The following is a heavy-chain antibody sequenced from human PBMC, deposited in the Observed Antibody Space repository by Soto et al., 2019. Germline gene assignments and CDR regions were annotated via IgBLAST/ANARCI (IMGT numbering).Heavy chain of an antibody. V-gene: IGHV1-69*06. D-gene: IGHD3-3*01. CDR3: ARDWRQMSRGGFFDY. J-gene: IGHJ4*02. CDR1: GANSNSYS. CDR2: IVPLSGTP. Sequence: QVRLVQSGAEVKRPGSSVRLSCKVSGANSNSYSIAWVRQAPGQGLQWLGTIVPLSGTPNHAQQFQARVTITANTSTNTAYLELSSLRSVDTAIYYCARDWRQMSRGGFFDYWGQGSLVTISS.